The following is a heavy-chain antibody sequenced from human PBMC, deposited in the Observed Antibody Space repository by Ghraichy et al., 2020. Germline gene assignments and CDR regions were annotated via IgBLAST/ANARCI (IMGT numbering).Heavy chain of an antibody. J-gene: IGHJ4*02. CDR3: ARGEYYDVLTGVKYYFDY. Sequence: SETLSLTCAVYGVSFSGYYWSWIRQPPGKGLEWIGEINDNGSTNYNPCLKSRVTISIDTSKNQFSLKLSSVTAADTAVYYCARGEYYDVLTGVKYYFDYWGQGTLVTVSS. CDR2: INDNGST. CDR1: GVSFSGYY. V-gene: IGHV4-34*01. D-gene: IGHD3-9*01.